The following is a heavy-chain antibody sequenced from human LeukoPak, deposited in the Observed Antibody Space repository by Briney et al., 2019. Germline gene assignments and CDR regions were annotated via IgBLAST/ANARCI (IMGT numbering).Heavy chain of an antibody. J-gene: IGHJ4*02. CDR3: ENGGATFLC. Sequence: TGGSLRLSCAASGFTFSSYWMSWVRQAPGKGLEWVANIKQDGSEKYYVDSVKGRFTISRDNAKNSRYLQMNSMRAEDTAVYYCENGGATFLCWGQGTLVTVSS. CDR1: GFTFSSYW. CDR2: IKQDGSEK. V-gene: IGHV3-7*01. D-gene: IGHD1-26*01.